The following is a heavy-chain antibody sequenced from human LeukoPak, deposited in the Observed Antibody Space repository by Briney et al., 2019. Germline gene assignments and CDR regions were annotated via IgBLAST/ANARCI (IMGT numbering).Heavy chain of an antibody. V-gene: IGHV1-2*02. CDR1: GYTFTSYG. D-gene: IGHD3-10*01. CDR2: INPNSGGT. CDR3: AREGGDYYGSGSYYQRRYYYYGMDV. Sequence: ASVKVSCKASGYTFTSYGITWVRQAPGQGLEWMGWINPNSGGTNYAQKFQGRVTMTRDTSISTAYMELSRLRSDDTAVYYCAREGGDYYGSGSYYQRRYYYYGMDVWGQGTTVTVSS. J-gene: IGHJ6*02.